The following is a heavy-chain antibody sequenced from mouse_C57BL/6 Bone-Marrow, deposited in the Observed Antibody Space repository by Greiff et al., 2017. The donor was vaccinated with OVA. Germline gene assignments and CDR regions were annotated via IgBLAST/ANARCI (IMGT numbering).Heavy chain of an antibody. Sequence: QVQLQQSGAELARPGASVKLSCKASGYTFTSYGISWVKQRTGQGLEWIGEIYPRSGNTYYNEKFEGKATLTADKSSSTAYMELRSLTSEDSAVYFCARSWDIYAMDYWGQGTSVTVSS. V-gene: IGHV1-81*01. CDR3: ARSWDIYAMDY. D-gene: IGHD4-1*01. J-gene: IGHJ4*01. CDR2: IYPRSGNT. CDR1: GYTFTSYG.